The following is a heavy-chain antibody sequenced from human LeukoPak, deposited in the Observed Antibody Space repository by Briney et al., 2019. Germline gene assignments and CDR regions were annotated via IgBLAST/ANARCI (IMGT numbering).Heavy chain of an antibody. J-gene: IGHJ5*02. Sequence: PSQTLSLTCTVSGGSISSGGYYWSWIRQHPGKGLEWIGYIYYSGSTYYNPSLKSRVTISVDTSKNQFSLKLSSVTAADTAVYYCAGGIAAAVIWFDPWGQGTLVTVSS. V-gene: IGHV4-31*03. CDR3: AGGIAAAVIWFDP. D-gene: IGHD6-13*01. CDR1: GGSISSGGYY. CDR2: IYYSGST.